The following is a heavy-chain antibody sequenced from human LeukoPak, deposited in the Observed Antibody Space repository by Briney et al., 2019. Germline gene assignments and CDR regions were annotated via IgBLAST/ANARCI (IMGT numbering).Heavy chain of an antibody. D-gene: IGHD2-2*01. CDR2: ITSSGTYI. V-gene: IGHV3-21*01. CDR1: GFTLSNYN. CDR3: ARDRVPAAMGLYFDY. Sequence: PGGSLRLSCAASGFTLSNYNMNWVRQAPGKAMEWVSSITSSGTYIFYADSVKGRFTISRDNAKNSLYLQMDSLGPEDTAVYYCARDRVPAAMGLYFDYWGQGTLVTVSS. J-gene: IGHJ4*02.